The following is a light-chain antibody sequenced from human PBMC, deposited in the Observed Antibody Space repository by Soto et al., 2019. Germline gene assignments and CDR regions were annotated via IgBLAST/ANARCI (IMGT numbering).Light chain of an antibody. Sequence: EIVLTQSPGTLSLSPGERATLSCRASQSVSSSYLAWYQQKPGQAPRLRIYGASTRATGVPDRFSGTGSGTEFTLTISSLKSEDYAVYYCQQYKSWPPITFGQGTRLEIK. V-gene: IGKV3-20*01. J-gene: IGKJ5*01. CDR2: GAS. CDR3: QQYKSWPPIT. CDR1: QSVSSSY.